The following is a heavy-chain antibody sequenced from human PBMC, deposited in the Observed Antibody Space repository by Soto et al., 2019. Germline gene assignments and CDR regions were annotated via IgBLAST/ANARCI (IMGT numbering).Heavy chain of an antibody. CDR3: VHLIARRYYFDY. D-gene: IGHD6-6*01. J-gene: IGHJ4*02. CDR2: IYWDDGE. V-gene: IGHV2-5*02. Sequence: QITLKESGPTLVKPTQTLTLTCTFSGFSLSTRGVGVGWIRQPPGKALEWLTLIYWDDGERYSPSLKSRLTITKDTSKNQVVLTMTNMDPVDTATYYCVHLIARRYYFDYWGQGTLVTVSS. CDR1: GFSLSTRGVG.